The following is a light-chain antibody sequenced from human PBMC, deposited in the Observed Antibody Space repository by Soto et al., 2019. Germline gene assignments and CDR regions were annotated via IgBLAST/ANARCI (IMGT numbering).Light chain of an antibody. Sequence: DIVLTQFPGTLSLSPGERATLLCRASQSVTSSYLAWYQQKPGQAPRLIMYGASIRATGIPDRFSGSGSGTDCTLTISRLEPEDFAVYYCQQYGRSPWTLGQGTKVDI. J-gene: IGKJ1*01. CDR2: GAS. V-gene: IGKV3-20*01. CDR3: QQYGRSPWT. CDR1: QSVTSSY.